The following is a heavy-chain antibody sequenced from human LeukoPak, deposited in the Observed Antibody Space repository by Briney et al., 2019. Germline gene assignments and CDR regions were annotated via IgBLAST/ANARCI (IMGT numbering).Heavy chain of an antibody. V-gene: IGHV4-59*07. CDR3: ARGITGITALGSE. CDR1: GGPISSYY. D-gene: IGHD6-13*01. J-gene: IGHJ4*02. CDR2: IYYSGSN. Sequence: ADPLSLLCSLCGGPISSYYLLWIRQPPAMGLDGIGYIYYSGSNNYTPSLKSRVTISVATSNNQFSLKPSSVTAADTVVYYCARGITGITALGSEWGQGTLVTVSS.